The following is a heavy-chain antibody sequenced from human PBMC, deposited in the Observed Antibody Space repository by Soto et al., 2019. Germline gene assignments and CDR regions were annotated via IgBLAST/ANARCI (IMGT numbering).Heavy chain of an antibody. D-gene: IGHD6-19*01. CDR2: IYPSDSDT. V-gene: IGHV5-10-1*01. CDR1: GFSFTSYW. CDR3: ARLSDIAVAGTDY. Sequence: ESLNISCKGSGFSFTSYWIGCVRQMPGKGLEWMGRIYPSDSDTNYSPSFQGHVTISADKSISTAHLQWSSLKASDTAMYYCARLSDIAVAGTDYWGQGTLVTVS. J-gene: IGHJ4*02.